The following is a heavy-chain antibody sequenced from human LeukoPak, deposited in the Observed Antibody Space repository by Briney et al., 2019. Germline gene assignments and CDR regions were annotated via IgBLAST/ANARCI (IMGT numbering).Heavy chain of an antibody. Sequence: ASVKVSCKASGYTFTSYTMHWVRQAPGQRLEWMGWINTGNDNTKYSQKFQGRVTITRDTSISTAYMELSSLRSEDTAVYYCARVDGSPDYWGQGTLVTVSS. CDR3: ARVDGSPDY. J-gene: IGHJ4*02. V-gene: IGHV1-3*04. D-gene: IGHD2-15*01. CDR2: INTGNDNT. CDR1: GYTFTSYT.